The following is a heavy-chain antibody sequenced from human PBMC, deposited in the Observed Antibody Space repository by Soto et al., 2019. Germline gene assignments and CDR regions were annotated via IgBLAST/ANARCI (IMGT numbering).Heavy chain of an antibody. J-gene: IGHJ6*02. CDR3: AREGVRGMEV. CDR1: GYTFTSYD. V-gene: IGHV1-8*01. CDR2: MNPNSANT. Sequence: QVQLVQSGAEVKKPGASVKVSCKASGYTFTSYDINWVRQATGQGLEWMGWMNPNSANTGYAQKFQGRVTMSRNTSISTAYRDMSSLRSEDPAVYYCAREGVRGMEVWGQGTTVTVSS. D-gene: IGHD3-16*01.